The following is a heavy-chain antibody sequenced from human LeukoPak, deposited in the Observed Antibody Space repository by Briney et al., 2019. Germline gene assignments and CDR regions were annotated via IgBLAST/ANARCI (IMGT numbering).Heavy chain of an antibody. J-gene: IGHJ4*02. V-gene: IGHV3-23*01. D-gene: IGHD2-21*02. CDR3: AKDTPTPPYCGGDCYSGEYFDY. Sequence: GGSLRLSCAASGFTFSSYAMSWVRQAPGKGLEWVSAISGSGVSTYYADSVKGRFTISRDNSKNTLYLQMNSLRAEDTAVYYCAKDTPTPPYCGGDCYSGEYFDYWGQGTLVTVSS. CDR1: GFTFSSYA. CDR2: ISGSGVST.